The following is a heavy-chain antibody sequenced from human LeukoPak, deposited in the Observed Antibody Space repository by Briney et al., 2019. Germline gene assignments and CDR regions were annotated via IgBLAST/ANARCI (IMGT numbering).Heavy chain of an antibody. CDR3: ARSGLNYYDSSGNNYYYYYYMDV. CDR2: INPNSGGT. CDR1: GYTFTGYY. J-gene: IGHJ6*03. V-gene: IGHV1-2*02. D-gene: IGHD3-22*01. Sequence: GASVKVSCKASGYTFTGYYMHWVRQAPGQGLEWMGWINPNSGGTNYAQKFQGRVTMTRDTSISTAYMELSRLRSDDTAVYYCARSGLNYYDSSGNNYYYYYYMDVWGKGTTVTVSS.